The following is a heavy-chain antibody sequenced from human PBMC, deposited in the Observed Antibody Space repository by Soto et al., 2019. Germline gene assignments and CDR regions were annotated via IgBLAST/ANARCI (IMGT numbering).Heavy chain of an antibody. Sequence: SETLSLTCTVSDGSSSSYYWSWIWQPPGKGLEWIGYIYYSGSTNYDPSLKSRVTISVDTSKNQFSLKLSSVTAADTAVYYCAREAAAGPMRWFDPWGQGTLVTVSS. CDR2: IYYSGST. J-gene: IGHJ5*02. CDR3: AREAAAGPMRWFDP. D-gene: IGHD6-13*01. V-gene: IGHV4-59*12. CDR1: DGSSSSYY.